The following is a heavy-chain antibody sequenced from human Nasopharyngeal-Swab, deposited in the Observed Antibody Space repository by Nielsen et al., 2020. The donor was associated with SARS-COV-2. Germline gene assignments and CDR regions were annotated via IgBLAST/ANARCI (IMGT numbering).Heavy chain of an antibody. V-gene: IGHV1-2*02. CDR1: GYTSTGYY. D-gene: IGHD2-2*01. Sequence: ASVKVSCKASGYTSTGYYMHWVRQAPGQGLEWMGWINPNSGGTNYAQKFQGRVTMARDTSISTAYMELSRLRSDDTAVYYCARGYCSSTSCYVMDVWGQGTTVTVSS. J-gene: IGHJ6*02. CDR2: INPNSGGT. CDR3: ARGYCSSTSCYVMDV.